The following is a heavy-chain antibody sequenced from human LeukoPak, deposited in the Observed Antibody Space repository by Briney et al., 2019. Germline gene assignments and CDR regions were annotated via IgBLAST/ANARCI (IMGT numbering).Heavy chain of an antibody. CDR1: GSTFSSYG. CDR3: AARPLMPPRFDY. D-gene: IGHD2-2*01. Sequence: PGGSLRLSCAASGSTFSSYGMHWVRQAPGKGLEWVSVIRYGGSYYADSMKGRFTISRDNSKSTLYLQMNSLRAEDTAIYYCAARPLMPPRFDYWGQGTLVTVSS. CDR2: IRYGGS. J-gene: IGHJ4*02. V-gene: IGHV3-33*08.